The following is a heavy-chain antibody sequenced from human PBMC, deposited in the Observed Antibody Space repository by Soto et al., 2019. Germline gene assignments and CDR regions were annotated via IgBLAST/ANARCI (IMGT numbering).Heavy chain of an antibody. CDR1: GYTFTSYY. CDR2: INPSGGST. V-gene: IGHV1-46*01. Sequence: SVKVSCKASGYTFTSYYMHWVRQPPGQGLEWMGIINPSGGSTSYAQKFQGRVTMTRDTSTSTVYMDLSSLSSEDTAVYYCARASSGYYSYFDYWGQGTLVTVSS. D-gene: IGHD3-22*01. J-gene: IGHJ4*02. CDR3: ARASSGYYSYFDY.